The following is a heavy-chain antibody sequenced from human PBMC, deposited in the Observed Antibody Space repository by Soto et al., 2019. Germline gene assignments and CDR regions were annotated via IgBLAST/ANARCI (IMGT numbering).Heavy chain of an antibody. CDR2: ISGGGGST. CDR1: GFTFSSYA. J-gene: IGHJ4*02. V-gene: IGHV3-23*01. Sequence: GVSLRLSCAASGFTFSSYAMSWVRQAPGKGLEWVSAISGGGGSTYYADSVKGRFTISRDNSKNTLYLQMNSLRAEDTAVYYCAKDETMIVVVILNFDYWRQGTLVT. D-gene: IGHD3-22*01. CDR3: AKDETMIVVVILNFDY.